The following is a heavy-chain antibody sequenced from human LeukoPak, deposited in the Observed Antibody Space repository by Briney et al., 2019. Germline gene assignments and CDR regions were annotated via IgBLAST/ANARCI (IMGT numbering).Heavy chain of an antibody. CDR3: ARASYTYDIDP. CDR2: TYYSVTA. CDR1: DDSMNRFY. D-gene: IGHD3-16*01. J-gene: IGHJ5*02. Sequence: SETLSLTCTVSDDSMNRFYWSWIRQSPGKGLEWIGYTYYSVTANYNPSLNSRVTISIDTSKKQFSLNLTSVTAADTAVYYCARASYTYDIDPWGHGTLVTVSS. V-gene: IGHV4-59*01.